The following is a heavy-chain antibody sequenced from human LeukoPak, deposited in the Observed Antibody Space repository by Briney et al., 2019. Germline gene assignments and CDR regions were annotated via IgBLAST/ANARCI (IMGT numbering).Heavy chain of an antibody. Sequence: SETLSLTCTVSGGSISSSSYYWGRIRQPPGKGLEWIGSIYYSGSTYYNPSLKSRVTISLDTSKNQFSLKLSSVTAADTAVYYCASSGQYCSSTSCYSPGNWGQGTLVTVSS. V-gene: IGHV4-39*01. CDR2: IYYSGST. CDR1: GGSISSSSYY. J-gene: IGHJ4*02. CDR3: ASSGQYCSSTSCYSPGN. D-gene: IGHD2-2*01.